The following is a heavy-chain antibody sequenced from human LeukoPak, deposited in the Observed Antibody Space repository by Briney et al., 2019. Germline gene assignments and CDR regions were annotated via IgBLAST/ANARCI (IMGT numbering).Heavy chain of an antibody. CDR2: IYRNTDGGKI. CDR1: GFSFNNAW. CDR3: THGSNRYDSADFDR. V-gene: IGHV3-15*01. J-gene: IGHJ4*02. D-gene: IGHD3-22*01. Sequence: PGGSLRLSCAASGFSFNNAWMNWVRQAPGKGLEWVGRIYRNTDGGKIEYAAPVQGRFTISRDDSNNMLFLQMNNLQVEDTAVYYRTHGSNRYDSADFDRWGQGTLVTVSS.